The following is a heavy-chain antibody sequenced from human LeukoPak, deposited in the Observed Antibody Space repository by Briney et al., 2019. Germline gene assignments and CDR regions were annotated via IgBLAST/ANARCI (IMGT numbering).Heavy chain of an antibody. J-gene: IGHJ6*03. V-gene: IGHV3-30*05. D-gene: IGHD4-17*01. CDR1: GITLSNYG. Sequence: GGSLRLSCAVSGITLSNYGMSWVRQAPGKGLEWVAVISYDGSNKYYADSVKGRFTISRDNSKNTLYLQMNSLRAEDTAVYYCASRTVNFSYYYYMDVWGKGTTVTVSS. CDR3: ASRTVNFSYYYYMDV. CDR2: ISYDGSNK.